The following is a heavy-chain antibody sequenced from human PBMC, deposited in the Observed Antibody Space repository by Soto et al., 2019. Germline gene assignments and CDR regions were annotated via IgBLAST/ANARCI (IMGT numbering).Heavy chain of an antibody. J-gene: IGHJ6*03. CDR1: GYSFTSYD. CDR3: ARAPFLQYFYMDV. D-gene: IGHD4-4*01. Sequence: QVQLVQSGAEVKKPGASVKISCKASGYSFTSYDINWVRQATGQGLEWMGWINPNSGNTDYTQKFQGRVTMTRDTSISTAYMELSSLRSEDTAVYYCARAPFLQYFYMDVWGEGTPVPVSS. CDR2: INPNSGNT. V-gene: IGHV1-8*01.